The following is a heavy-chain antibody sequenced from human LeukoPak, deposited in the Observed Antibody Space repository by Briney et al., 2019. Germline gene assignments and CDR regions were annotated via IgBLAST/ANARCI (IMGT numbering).Heavy chain of an antibody. V-gene: IGHV3-30-3*01. Sequence: AGGSLRLSCAAFGFTFSSYAMHWVRQAPGKGLEWVAVISYDGSNKYYADSVKGRFTISRDNSKNTLYLQMNSLRAEDTAVYYCAREGIAVAGLFDYWGQGTLVTVSS. CDR2: ISYDGSNK. D-gene: IGHD6-19*01. J-gene: IGHJ4*02. CDR3: AREGIAVAGLFDY. CDR1: GFTFSSYA.